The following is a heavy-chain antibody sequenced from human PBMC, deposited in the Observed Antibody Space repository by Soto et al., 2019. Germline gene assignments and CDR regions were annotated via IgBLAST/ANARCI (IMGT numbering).Heavy chain of an antibody. CDR3: ARDHSSGWNY. D-gene: IGHD6-19*01. V-gene: IGHV4-4*07. CDR2: IYTSGST. J-gene: IGHJ4*02. Sequence: ASETLSVTCTVSGGSISSYYWSWIRQPAGKGLEWIGRIYTSGSTNYNTSLKSRVTMSVDTSKNQFSLKLSSVTAADTAVYYCARDHSSGWNYWGQGALVTVSS. CDR1: GGSISSYY.